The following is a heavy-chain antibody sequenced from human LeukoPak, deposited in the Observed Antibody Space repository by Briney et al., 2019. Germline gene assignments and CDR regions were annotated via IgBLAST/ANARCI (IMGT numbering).Heavy chain of an antibody. D-gene: IGHD6-6*01. Sequence: GGSLRLSCAASGFTVGNNYMSWVRQAPGKGLEWVSVIYSGGSTYYADSVKGRFTISRDTSKNTLSLQMNSLRAEDTAVYYCASLSLGHYWGQGTLVTVSS. CDR2: IYSGGST. CDR1: GFTVGNNY. J-gene: IGHJ4*02. V-gene: IGHV3-53*01. CDR3: ASLSLGHY.